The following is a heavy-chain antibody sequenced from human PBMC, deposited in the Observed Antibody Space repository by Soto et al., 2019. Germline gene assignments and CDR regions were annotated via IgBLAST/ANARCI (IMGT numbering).Heavy chain of an antibody. Sequence: EVQLVESGGGLVKPGGSLRLSCAASGFTFRSFTMNWVRQAPGKGLEWVSTISSNSAYIYYTDALRGRFTISRDNAKNSLHLQMTRLRAEDTAVYYCTRDASRDSSARGWFDPWGPGTMVTVSS. J-gene: IGHJ5*02. CDR3: TRDASRDSSARGWFDP. CDR2: ISSNSAYI. CDR1: GFTFRSFT. V-gene: IGHV3-21*02. D-gene: IGHD6-13*01.